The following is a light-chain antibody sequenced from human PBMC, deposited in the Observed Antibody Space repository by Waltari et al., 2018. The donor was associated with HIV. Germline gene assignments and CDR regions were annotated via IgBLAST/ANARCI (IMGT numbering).Light chain of an antibody. J-gene: IGKJ4*01. CDR1: QGISSY. V-gene: IGKV1-9*01. CDR3: QQLKSYPIT. Sequence: DIQLTQSPSFLSASVGDRVTITCRASQGISSYLAWYQQKPGKAPKLLIYAASTLQSGVPSRFSGSGSGTEFTLTISSLQPEDFATYYCQQLKSYPITFGGGTKVEIK. CDR2: AAS.